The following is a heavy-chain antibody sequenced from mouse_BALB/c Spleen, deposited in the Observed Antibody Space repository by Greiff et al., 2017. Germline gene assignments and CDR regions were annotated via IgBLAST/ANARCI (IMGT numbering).Heavy chain of an antibody. CDR2: IYPGSGST. J-gene: IGHJ3*01. CDR1: GYTFTDYV. Sequence: VQLQQSGPELVKPGASVKMSCKASGYTFTDYVTSWVKQRTGQGLEWIGEIYPGSGSTYYNEKFKGKATLTADKSSNTAYMQLSSLTSEDSAVYFCARDGTGFAYWGQGTLVTVSA. CDR3: ARDGTGFAY. D-gene: IGHD4-1*01. V-gene: IGHV1-77*01.